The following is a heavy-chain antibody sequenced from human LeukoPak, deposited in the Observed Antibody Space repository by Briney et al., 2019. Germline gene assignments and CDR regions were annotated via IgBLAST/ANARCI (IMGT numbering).Heavy chain of an antibody. J-gene: IGHJ4*02. D-gene: IGHD3-10*01. CDR2: IYYSGST. CDR3: ARGALLWFGELDY. Sequence: SWIRQPPGKGLEWIGYIYYSGSTYYNPSLKSRVTISVDTSKNQFSLKLSSVTAADTAVYYCARGALLWFGELDYWGQGTLVTVSS. V-gene: IGHV4-30-4*08.